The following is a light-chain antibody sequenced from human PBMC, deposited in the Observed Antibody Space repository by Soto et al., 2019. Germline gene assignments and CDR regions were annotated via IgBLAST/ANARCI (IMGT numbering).Light chain of an antibody. CDR2: GAF. Sequence: EIVLTQPPVTLSVSPGERATLSCRASQSVSSDLAWYQQKPGQAPRLLIYGAFNRATGVPVRFSGSGSGTEFTLTISSLQSEDSAVYDCQQYNNWPPITFGQGTRLEIK. J-gene: IGKJ5*01. CDR1: QSVSSD. V-gene: IGKV3-15*01. CDR3: QQYNNWPPIT.